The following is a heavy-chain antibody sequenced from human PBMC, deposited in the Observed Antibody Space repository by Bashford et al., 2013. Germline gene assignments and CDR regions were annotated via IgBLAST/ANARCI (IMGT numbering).Heavy chain of an antibody. CDR3: ARERFYGSGSTGRDYFDY. CDR2: IKQDGSET. J-gene: IGHJ4*02. CDR1: GFIFWNYE. D-gene: IGHD3-10*01. V-gene: IGHV3-7*01. Sequence: GGPVRLSCAASGFIFWNYEMTWVRQASREGGVEWVANIKQDGSETHYVDSVKGRFTVSRDNAENSLYLQLNNLRVEDTAVYYCARERFYGSGSTGRDYFDYWGQGTLVTVSS.